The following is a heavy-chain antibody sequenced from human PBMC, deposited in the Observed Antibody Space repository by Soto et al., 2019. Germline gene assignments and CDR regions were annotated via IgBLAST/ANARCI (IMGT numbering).Heavy chain of an antibody. D-gene: IGHD6-13*01. CDR2: ISYSGST. Sequence: SETLSLTCTVSGGSISSYYWSWIRQPPGKGLEWIGYISYSGSTNYNPSHKSRVTISVDTSRNNFSLKLSSVTAADTAVYYCARASSGYSSSWGSVFFDYWGQGTLVTVSS. V-gene: IGHV4-59*01. CDR1: GGSISSYY. CDR3: ARASSGYSSSWGSVFFDY. J-gene: IGHJ4*02.